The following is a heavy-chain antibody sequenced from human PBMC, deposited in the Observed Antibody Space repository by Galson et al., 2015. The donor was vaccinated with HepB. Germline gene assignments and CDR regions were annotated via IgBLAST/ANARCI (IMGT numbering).Heavy chain of an antibody. CDR2: ISYDGSNN. J-gene: IGHJ3*02. CDR1: GFTFSSYG. CDR3: AKAPSVAGTGGGAFDI. Sequence: SLRLSCAASGFTFSSYGMHWVRQAPGKGLEWVAVISYDGSNNYYADSVKGRFTISRDNSKNTLYLQMNSLRAEDTAVYYCAKAPSVAGTGGGAFDIWGQGTMVTVSS. D-gene: IGHD6-19*01. V-gene: IGHV3-30*18.